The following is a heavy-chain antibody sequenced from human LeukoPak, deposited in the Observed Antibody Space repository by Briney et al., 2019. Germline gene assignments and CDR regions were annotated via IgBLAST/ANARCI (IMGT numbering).Heavy chain of an antibody. CDR1: GGSISSGGYS. J-gene: IGHJ5*02. CDR3: ARLGYCSSTSCSNNWFDP. CDR2: IYHSGST. D-gene: IGHD2-2*01. Sequence: SETLSLTCAVSGGSISSGGYSWSWLRQPPGKGLEWIGYIYHSGSTYYNPSLKSRVPISVDRSKNQFSLKLSSVTAADTAVYYCARLGYCSSTSCSNNWFDPWGQGTLVTVSS. V-gene: IGHV4-30-2*01.